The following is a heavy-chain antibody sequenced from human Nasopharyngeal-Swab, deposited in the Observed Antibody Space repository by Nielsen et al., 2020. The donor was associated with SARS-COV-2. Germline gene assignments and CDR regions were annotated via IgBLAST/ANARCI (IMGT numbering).Heavy chain of an antibody. D-gene: IGHD4-17*01. Sequence: GGSLRLSCAASGFTFSSYAMHWVRQAPGKGLEWVAVISYDGSNKYYADSVKGRFTISRDNSKNTLYLQMNSLRAEDTAVYDCARSYYGAYYYGMDVWGQGTTVTVSS. CDR2: ISYDGSNK. J-gene: IGHJ6*02. V-gene: IGHV3-30-3*01. CDR3: ARSYYGAYYYGMDV. CDR1: GFTFSSYA.